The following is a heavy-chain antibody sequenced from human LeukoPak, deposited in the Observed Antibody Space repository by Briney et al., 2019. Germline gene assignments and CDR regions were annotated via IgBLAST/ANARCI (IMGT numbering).Heavy chain of an antibody. CDR3: ARRGYSNYVYYFDY. J-gene: IGHJ4*02. V-gene: IGHV3-11*04. D-gene: IGHD4-11*01. CDR1: GFTFSDYY. CDR2: ISSSGSTI. Sequence: GGSLRLSCAASGFTFSDYYMSWIRQAPGKGLEWVSYISSSGSTIYYADSVRGRFTISRDNDKNSLYLQMNSLRAEDTAVYYCARRGYSNYVYYFDYWGQGTLVTVSS.